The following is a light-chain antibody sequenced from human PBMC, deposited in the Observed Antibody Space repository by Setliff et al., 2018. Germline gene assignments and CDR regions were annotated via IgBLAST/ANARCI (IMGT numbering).Light chain of an antibody. CDR1: SSDVGGYNY. CDR3: SSYAGSLYV. J-gene: IGLJ1*01. V-gene: IGLV2-8*01. Sequence: QSVLAQPPSASGSPGQSVTISCTGTSSDVGGYNYVSWYQQHPGKAPKLMIYEVSKRPSGVPDRLSGSKSGNTASLTVSGLQAEDEADYYCSSYAGSLYVFGTGTRAPS. CDR2: EVS.